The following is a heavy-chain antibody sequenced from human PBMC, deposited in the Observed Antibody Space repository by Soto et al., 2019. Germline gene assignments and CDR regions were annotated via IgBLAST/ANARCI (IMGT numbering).Heavy chain of an antibody. V-gene: IGHV4-4*02. CDR2: IYRTGST. Sequence: SETLSLTCAVSGGSFTSNNWWTWVRQPPGQGLEWIGEIYRTGSTNYNPSLKSRVTISLDKSENQFSLKVTSLTAADTAVYYCGSRVPGTSVDYWGQGTLVTVSS. J-gene: IGHJ4*02. CDR3: GSRVPGTSVDY. CDR1: GGSFTSNNW. D-gene: IGHD2-2*01.